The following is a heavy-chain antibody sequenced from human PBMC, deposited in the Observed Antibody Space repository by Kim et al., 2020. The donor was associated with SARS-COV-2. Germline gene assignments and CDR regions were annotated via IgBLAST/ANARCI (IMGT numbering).Heavy chain of an antibody. D-gene: IGHD3-16*02. CDR2: ISDRGGSI. Sequence: GGSLRLSCAASGFIFSDYAMNWVRQAPGKGLEWVAVISDRGGSINYADSVRGRFTISRDNSKNTLYLQMSSLRAEDTAVYFCARDSPWRISMIPGVTVKYNGMDVSGQGTTVTVS. CDR3: ARDSPWRISMIPGVTVKYNGMDV. V-gene: IGHV3-23*01. J-gene: IGHJ6*02. CDR1: GFIFSDYA.